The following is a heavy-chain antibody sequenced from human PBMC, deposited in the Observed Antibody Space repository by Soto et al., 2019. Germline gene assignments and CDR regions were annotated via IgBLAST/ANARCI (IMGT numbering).Heavy chain of an antibody. CDR3: ARASTLTVHCGSVSCTRMEF. Sequence: QVQLVQSGAEVKKPGSPVKVSCKASGGTFSSYAISWVRQAPGQGLEWMGGIPPIFGTANYARKFQGRVTIHADRSTSTAYMEVSSLRAEDTAVSYCARASTLTVHCGSVSCTRMEFCGQGTTVTVSS. V-gene: IGHV1-69*06. CDR1: GGTFSSYA. CDR2: IPPIFGTA. D-gene: IGHD2-2*01. J-gene: IGHJ6*02.